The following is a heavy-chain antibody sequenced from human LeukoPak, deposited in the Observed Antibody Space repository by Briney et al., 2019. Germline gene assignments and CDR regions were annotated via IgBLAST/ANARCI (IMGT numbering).Heavy chain of an antibody. CDR2: INHSGST. J-gene: IGHJ4*02. CDR3: ARPYGSGSYYRVEH. D-gene: IGHD3-10*01. CDR1: GGSFSGYY. Sequence: LETLSLTCAVYGGSFSGYYWSWIRQPPGKGLEWIGEINHSGSTNYNPSLKSRVTISVDTSKNQFSLKLSSVTAADTAVYYCARPYGSGSYYRVEHWGQGTLVTVSS. V-gene: IGHV4-34*01.